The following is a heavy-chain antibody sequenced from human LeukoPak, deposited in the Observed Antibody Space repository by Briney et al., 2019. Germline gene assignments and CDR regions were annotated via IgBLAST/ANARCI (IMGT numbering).Heavy chain of an antibody. J-gene: IGHJ4*02. Sequence: GGSLRLSCAASGFTFSSYAMSWVRQAPGKGLEWVSAISGSGGSTYYADSVKGRFTISRDNAKNSLYLQMNSLRAEDTAVYYCASAPWDLYYFDYWGQGTLVTVSS. CDR2: ISGSGGST. V-gene: IGHV3-23*01. D-gene: IGHD1-26*01. CDR1: GFTFSSYA. CDR3: ASAPWDLYYFDY.